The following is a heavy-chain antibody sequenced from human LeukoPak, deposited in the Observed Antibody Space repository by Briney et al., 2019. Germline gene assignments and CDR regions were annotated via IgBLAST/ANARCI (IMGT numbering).Heavy chain of an antibody. Sequence: GGSLRLSCAASRFTFSSYAMSWVRQAPGKGLEWVSTISGSGGSTYYADSVKGRFTISRDNSKNTLYLQMNSLRAEDTAVYYCARDNWNYLDYWGQGTLVTVSS. CDR3: ARDNWNYLDY. D-gene: IGHD1-20*01. CDR1: RFTFSSYA. V-gene: IGHV3-23*01. J-gene: IGHJ4*02. CDR2: ISGSGGST.